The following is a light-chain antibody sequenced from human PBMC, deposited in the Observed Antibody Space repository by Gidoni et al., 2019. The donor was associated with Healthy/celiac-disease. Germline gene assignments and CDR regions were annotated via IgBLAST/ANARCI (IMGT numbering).Light chain of an antibody. CDR2: AAS. CDR3: QKYNSAPRT. Sequence: DIQMTPSPSSLSASVGDRVTITCRASQGISNYLAWYQQKPGKVPKLLIYAASTLQSGVPSQFSGSGSGTDFTLTISSLQPEDVATYYCQKYNSAPRTFGQGTKVEIK. V-gene: IGKV1-27*01. CDR1: QGISNY. J-gene: IGKJ1*01.